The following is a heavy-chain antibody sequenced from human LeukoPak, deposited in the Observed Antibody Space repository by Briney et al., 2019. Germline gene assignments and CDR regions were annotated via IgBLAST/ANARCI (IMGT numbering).Heavy chain of an antibody. CDR3: ARSSAYYNEADI. Sequence: ASVKVSCKTSGYSFTSYYMHWVRQAPGQGLEWMGMINPSGGSTTYAQKFQGRLTMTSDTSTSTVYMELSSLRSEDTAVYYCARSSAYYNEADIWGQGTMVTVSS. CDR2: INPSGGST. V-gene: IGHV1-46*01. J-gene: IGHJ3*02. CDR1: GYSFTSYY. D-gene: IGHD1-26*01.